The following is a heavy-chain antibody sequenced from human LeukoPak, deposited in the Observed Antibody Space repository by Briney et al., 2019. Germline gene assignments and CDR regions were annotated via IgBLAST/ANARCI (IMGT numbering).Heavy chain of an antibody. CDR2: INSDGSSA. D-gene: IGHD3-22*01. V-gene: IGHV3-74*01. J-gene: IGHJ4*02. CDR1: GFTFSSYW. CDR3: ARASGTDSRGYVQIDY. Sequence: GGSLRLSCAASGFTFSSYWMHWVRQAPGKGLVWVSRINSDGSSATYADSVKGRFTISRDDAQNTLYLQINNLGAEDTAVYYCARASGTDSRGYVQIDYCGQGTLVTVSS.